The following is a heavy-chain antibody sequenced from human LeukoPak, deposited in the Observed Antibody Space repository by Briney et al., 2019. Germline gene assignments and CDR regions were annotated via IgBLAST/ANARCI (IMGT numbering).Heavy chain of an antibody. CDR2: IYPGDSDT. CDR1: GYSFTSYW. CDR3: ARDHTSSWYGWFDP. V-gene: IGHV5-51*01. Sequence: GESLKISCKGSGYSFTSYWIGWVRQMPGKGLEWMGIIYPGDSDTRYSPSFQAQVTISADNSISTAYLKWSSLKASDTAMYYCARDHTSSWYGWFDPWGQGALVTVSS. J-gene: IGHJ5*02. D-gene: IGHD6-13*01.